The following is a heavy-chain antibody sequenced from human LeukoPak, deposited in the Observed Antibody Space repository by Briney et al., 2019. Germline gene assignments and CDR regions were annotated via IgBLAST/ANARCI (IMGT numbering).Heavy chain of an antibody. Sequence: SETLSLTCTVSGGSISSYYWSWIRQPPGKGLEWIGYIYYSGSTNYNPSLKSRVTISVDTSKNQFSLKLSSVTAADTAVYYCARGRSLTGYDDAFDIWGQGTMVTVSS. CDR2: IYYSGST. CDR1: GGSISSYY. CDR3: ARGRSLTGYDDAFDI. D-gene: IGHD1-20*01. J-gene: IGHJ3*02. V-gene: IGHV4-59*01.